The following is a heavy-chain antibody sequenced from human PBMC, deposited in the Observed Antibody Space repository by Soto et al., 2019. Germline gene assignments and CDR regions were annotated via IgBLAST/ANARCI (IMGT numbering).Heavy chain of an antibody. D-gene: IGHD3-9*01. Sequence: SETLSLTCTVSGDSISSYSWSWIRQPPGKGLEWIGNIHYNGNTKYSPSLKSRVTMSVDTSKNQFSLKLSSVTAADTAVYYCARRSDWLYLDYWGQGTLVTVSS. CDR3: ARRSDWLYLDY. CDR1: GDSISSYS. J-gene: IGHJ4*02. V-gene: IGHV4-59*01. CDR2: IHYNGNT.